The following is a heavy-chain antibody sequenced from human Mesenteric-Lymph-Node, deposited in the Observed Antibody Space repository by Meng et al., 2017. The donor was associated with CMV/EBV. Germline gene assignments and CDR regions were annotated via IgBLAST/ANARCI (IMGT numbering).Heavy chain of an antibody. D-gene: IGHD3-16*01. V-gene: IGHV4-59*01. CDR3: AREWGYYGLDV. CDR2: MSHSGST. J-gene: IGHJ6*02. Sequence: SETLSLTCAVDGGSFSDYYWAWIRQPPGKGLEWIGYMSHSGSTNYNPSLKSRVTISVDTSNNQFSLRLKSVTPADTAVYYCAREWGYYGLDVWGQGTTVTVSS. CDR1: GGSFSDYY.